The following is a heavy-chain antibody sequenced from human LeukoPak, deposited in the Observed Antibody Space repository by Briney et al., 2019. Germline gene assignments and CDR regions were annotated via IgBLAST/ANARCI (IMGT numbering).Heavy chain of an antibody. CDR1: GFTFSSYS. J-gene: IGHJ4*02. V-gene: IGHV3-9*01. CDR2: ISWNSGSI. D-gene: IGHD6-13*01. Sequence: PGGSLRLSCAASGFTFSSYSMNWVRQAPGKGLEWVSGISWNSGSIGYADSVKGRFTISRDNAKNSLYLQMNSLRAEDTALYYCAKGVNEVYSSSFDYWGQGTLVTVSS. CDR3: AKGVNEVYSSSFDY.